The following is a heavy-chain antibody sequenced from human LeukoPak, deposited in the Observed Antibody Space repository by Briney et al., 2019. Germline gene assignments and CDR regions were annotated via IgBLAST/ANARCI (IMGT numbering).Heavy chain of an antibody. Sequence: GGSLRLSCAASGFTFSSYAMHWVRQAPGKGLEWVAVISYDGSNKYYADSVKGRFTISRDNSKNTLYLQMNSLRAEDTAVHYCARVSSGYDEYYFDYWGQGTLVTVSS. CDR1: GFTFSSYA. CDR2: ISYDGSNK. D-gene: IGHD5-12*01. CDR3: ARVSSGYDEYYFDY. V-gene: IGHV3-30*04. J-gene: IGHJ4*02.